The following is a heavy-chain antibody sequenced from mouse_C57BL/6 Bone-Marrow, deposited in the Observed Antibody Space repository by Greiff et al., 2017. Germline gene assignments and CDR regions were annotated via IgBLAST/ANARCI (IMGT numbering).Heavy chain of an antibody. CDR1: GYTFTSYG. Sequence: VQLVESGAELARPGASVKLSCKASGYTFTSYGISWVKQRTGQGLEWIGEIYPRSGNTYYNEKFKGKATLTADKSSSTAYMELRSLTSEDSAVYFCARKQGIYYDYDYWGQGTTLTVSS. V-gene: IGHV1-81*01. J-gene: IGHJ2*01. CDR3: ARKQGIYYDYDY. D-gene: IGHD2-4*01. CDR2: IYPRSGNT.